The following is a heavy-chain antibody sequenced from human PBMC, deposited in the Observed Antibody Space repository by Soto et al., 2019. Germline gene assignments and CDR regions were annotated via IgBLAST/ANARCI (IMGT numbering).Heavy chain of an antibody. CDR3: ARGNGYYDILTGYYGMDV. D-gene: IGHD3-9*01. V-gene: IGHV1-2*04. CDR2: INPNSGGT. CDR1: GYTFTGYY. Sequence: QVQLVQSGAEVKKPGASVKVSCKASGYTFTGYYMHWVRQAPGQGLEWMGWINPNSGGTNYAKKFQGWVTMTRDTSIRTAYMELSRLRSDDTAVYCCARGNGYYDILTGYYGMDVWGQGTTVTVSS. J-gene: IGHJ6*02.